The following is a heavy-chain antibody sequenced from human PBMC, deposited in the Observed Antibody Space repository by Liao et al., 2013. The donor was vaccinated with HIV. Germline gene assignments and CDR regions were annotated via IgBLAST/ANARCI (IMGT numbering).Heavy chain of an antibody. D-gene: IGHD2-21*01. CDR3: ARLQRWGLGYLDL. Sequence: QVQLQESGPGLVKPSETLSLTCTVSGDSISSYYWSWIRQPAGRGLEWIGRISGTGIPNYSPSLGSRVTISTDTSKNQFSLRLSFVTAADTAVYYCARLQRWGLGYLDLWGQGTLVTVSS. CDR1: GDSISSYY. V-gene: IGHV4-4*07. CDR2: ISGTGIP. J-gene: IGHJ5*02.